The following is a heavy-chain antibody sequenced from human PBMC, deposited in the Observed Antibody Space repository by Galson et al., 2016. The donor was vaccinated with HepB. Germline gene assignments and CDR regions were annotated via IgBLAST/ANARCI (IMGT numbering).Heavy chain of an antibody. Sequence: SLRLSCAASGLSLNNYYMTWVRQAPGKGLEWVSYISPSGTTIYYADSVKGRFTISRDNAKNSLYLQMDSLRAEDTAVYYWATEPAPGKYRYFYFDYWGQGTLVTVSS. CDR3: ATEPAPGKYRYFYFDY. CDR2: ISPSGTTI. CDR1: GLSLNNYY. J-gene: IGHJ4*02. V-gene: IGHV3-11*01. D-gene: IGHD3-16*02.